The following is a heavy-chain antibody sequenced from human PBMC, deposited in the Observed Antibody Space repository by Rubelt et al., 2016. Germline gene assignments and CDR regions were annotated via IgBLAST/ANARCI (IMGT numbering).Heavy chain of an antibody. CDR1: GYTFTSYG. J-gene: IGHJ3*02. D-gene: IGHD6-19*01. CDR3: ARDRTWLVPGLDAFDI. V-gene: IGHV1-18*01. Sequence: QVQLVQSGAEVKKPGASVKVSCKASGYTFTSYGISWVRQAPGQGPEWMGWISAYTGNTNYAQKLQGRVTMTTYTSTSTAYMERRSLRSDDTAVYYCARDRTWLVPGLDAFDIWGQGTMVTVSS. CDR2: ISAYTGNT.